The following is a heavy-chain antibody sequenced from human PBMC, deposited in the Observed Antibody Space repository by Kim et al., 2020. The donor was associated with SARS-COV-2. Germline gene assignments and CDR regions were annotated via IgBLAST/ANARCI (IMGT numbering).Heavy chain of an antibody. CDR2: IWYDGSNK. D-gene: IGHD3-3*01. CDR3: AREPYDFWSGYYTGHFDY. J-gene: IGHJ4*02. Sequence: GGSLRLSCAASGFTFSSYGMHWVRQAPGKGLEWVAVIWYDGSNKYYADSVKGRFTISRDNSKNTLYLQMNSLRAEDTAVYYCAREPYDFWSGYYTGHFDYWGQGTLVTVSS. CDR1: GFTFSSYG. V-gene: IGHV3-33*01.